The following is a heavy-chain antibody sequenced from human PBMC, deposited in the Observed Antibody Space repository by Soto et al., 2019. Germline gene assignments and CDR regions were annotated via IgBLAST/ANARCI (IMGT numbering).Heavy chain of an antibody. CDR2: ISYDGSNK. Sequence: QVQLVESGGGVVQPGRSLRLSCAASGFTFSSYAMHWVRQAPGKGLEWVAVISYDGSNKYYADSVKGRFTISRDNSKNTLYLLMNSLRAEYTAVYYCARDGQGGYYYYYGMDVWGQGTTVTVSS. D-gene: IGHD1-26*01. V-gene: IGHV3-30-3*01. J-gene: IGHJ6*02. CDR3: ARDGQGGYYYYYGMDV. CDR1: GFTFSSYA.